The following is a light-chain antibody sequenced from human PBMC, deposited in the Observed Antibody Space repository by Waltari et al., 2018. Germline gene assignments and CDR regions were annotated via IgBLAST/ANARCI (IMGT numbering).Light chain of an antibody. CDR2: EVS. Sequence: QSALTQPASVSGSPGQSITISCTGTSSDVGGSNYVSWYQQHPGKAPKLMIYEVSNRPSGVSNRVSGSKAGNTASLTISGLQAEDEADYYCSSYTSSSTPVVFGGGTKLTVL. V-gene: IGLV2-14*01. J-gene: IGLJ2*01. CDR1: SSDVGGSNY. CDR3: SSYTSSSTPVV.